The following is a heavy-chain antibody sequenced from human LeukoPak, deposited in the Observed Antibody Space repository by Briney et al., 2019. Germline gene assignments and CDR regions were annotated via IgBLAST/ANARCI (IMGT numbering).Heavy chain of an antibody. CDR1: GFTFSSYG. J-gene: IGHJ4*02. V-gene: IGHV3-21*01. Sequence: PGGSLRLSCAASGFTFSSYGMHWVRQAPGKGLEWVSSISSSSSYIYYADSVKGRFTISRDNAKDSLYLQMNSLRAEDTAVYYCARLGFDLPTFDYWGQGTLVTVSS. D-gene: IGHD1-26*01. CDR2: ISSSSSYI. CDR3: ARLGFDLPTFDY.